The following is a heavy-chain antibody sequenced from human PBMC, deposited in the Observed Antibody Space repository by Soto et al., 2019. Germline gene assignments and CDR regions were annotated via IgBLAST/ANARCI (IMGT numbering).Heavy chain of an antibody. CDR2: IYTSGST. CDR1: GGSISSYY. D-gene: IGHD3-3*01. V-gene: IGHV4-4*07. CDR3: ARDSWARGVVTDQLLDY. J-gene: IGHJ4*02. Sequence: PSETLSLTCTGSGGSISSYYWSWIRQPAGKGLEWIGRIYTSGSTNYNPSLKSRVTMSVDTSKNQFSLKLSSVTAADTAVYYCARDSWARGVVTDQLLDYWGQGTLVTVS.